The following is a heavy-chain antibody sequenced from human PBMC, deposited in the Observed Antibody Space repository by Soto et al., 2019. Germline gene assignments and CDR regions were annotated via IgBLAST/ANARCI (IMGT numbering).Heavy chain of an antibody. D-gene: IGHD3-10*01. CDR1: GFTFTSSA. V-gene: IGHV1-58*01. Sequence: QMQLVQSGPEVKKPGTSVKVSCKASGFTFTSSAVQWVRQARGQRLEWIGWIVVGSGNTNYAQKFQERVTITRDMSTSTAYMELSSLRSEDTAVYYCAADPDDYGSGPYLDYWGQGTLVTVSS. CDR2: IVVGSGNT. CDR3: AADPDDYGSGPYLDY. J-gene: IGHJ4*02.